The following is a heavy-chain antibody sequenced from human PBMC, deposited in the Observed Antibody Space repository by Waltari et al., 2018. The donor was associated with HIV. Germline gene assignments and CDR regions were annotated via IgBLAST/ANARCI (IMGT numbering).Heavy chain of an antibody. D-gene: IGHD2-21*01. CDR3: GKGVIPLWST. CDR2: ISGRGGGL. Sequence: QLQLVQSGAQVQSPASSLNISCKPPGAPFTKDPIHWVRQAPGQRPEWVGWISGRGGGLKYAQKLEGRVTLGRDTSASVAFMELTALTSDDTAVYYCGKGVIPLWSTWGQGTVVTVSS. V-gene: IGHV1-3*01. J-gene: IGHJ4*02. CDR1: GAPFTKDP.